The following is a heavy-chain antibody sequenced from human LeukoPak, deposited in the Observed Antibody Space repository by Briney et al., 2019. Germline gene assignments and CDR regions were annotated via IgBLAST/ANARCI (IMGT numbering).Heavy chain of an antibody. J-gene: IGHJ4*02. CDR3: AKARFTVTNYFDY. CDR1: GFTFNNYA. D-gene: IGHD4-17*01. Sequence: GGSLRLSCAASGFTFNNYAMNWVRQAPGKGLEWVSASSSGGGSTYYADSVKGRFTISRDNSKNTLYLQMNSLRAEDTAVYYCAKARFTVTNYFDYWGQGTLVTVSS. V-gene: IGHV3-23*01. CDR2: SSSGGGST.